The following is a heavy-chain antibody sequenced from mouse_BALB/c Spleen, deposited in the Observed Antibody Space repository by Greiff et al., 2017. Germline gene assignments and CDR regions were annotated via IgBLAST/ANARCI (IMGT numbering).Heavy chain of an antibody. D-gene: IGHD2-2*01. Sequence: EVKLMESGGGLVKPGGSLKLSCAASGFTFSDYYMYWVRQTPEKRLEWVATISDGGSYTYYPDSVKGRFTISRDNAKNNLYLQMSSLKSEDTAMYYCARDGRLRRGYFDYWGQGTTLTVSS. J-gene: IGHJ2*01. V-gene: IGHV5-4*02. CDR3: ARDGRLRRGYFDY. CDR2: ISDGGSYT. CDR1: GFTFSDYY.